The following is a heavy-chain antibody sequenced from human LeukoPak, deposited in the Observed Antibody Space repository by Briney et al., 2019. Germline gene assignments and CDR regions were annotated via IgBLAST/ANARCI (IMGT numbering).Heavy chain of an antibody. CDR2: ISYDGSNK. CDR3: ARVWGLYYDYVWGSWPHDY. J-gene: IGHJ4*02. V-gene: IGHV3-30-3*01. Sequence: PGRSLRLSCAASGFTFSSYAMHWVRQAPGKGLEWVAVISYDGSNKYYADSVKGRFTISRDNSKNTLYLQMNSLRVEDTAVYYCARVWGLYYDYVWGSWPHDYWGQGTLVTVSS. D-gene: IGHD3-16*01. CDR1: GFTFSSYA.